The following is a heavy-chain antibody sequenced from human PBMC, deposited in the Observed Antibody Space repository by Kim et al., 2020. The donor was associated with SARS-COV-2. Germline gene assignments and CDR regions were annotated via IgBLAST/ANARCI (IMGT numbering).Heavy chain of an antibody. CDR3: ARRLEAARETYCYYYGMDV. CDR1: GGCISSSSYY. D-gene: IGHD6-6*01. Sequence: SETLSLTCTVCGGCISSSSYYWGWIRQPPGKGLEWIGSIYYSGSTYYNPSLKSRVTISVDTSKNQFSLKLSSVTAADTAVYYCARRLEAARETYCYYYGMDVWGQGTTVTLSS. J-gene: IGHJ6*02. CDR2: IYYSGST. V-gene: IGHV4-39*01.